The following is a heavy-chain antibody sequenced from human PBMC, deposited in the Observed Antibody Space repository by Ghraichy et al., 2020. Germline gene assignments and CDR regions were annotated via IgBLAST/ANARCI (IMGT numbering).Heavy chain of an antibody. D-gene: IGHD6-13*01. J-gene: IGHJ5*02. V-gene: IGHV3-30*18. CDR2: ISYDGSNK. Sequence: GGSLRLSCAASGFTFSSYGMYWVRQAPGKGLEWVAVISYDGSNKYYADSVKGRFTISRDNSKNTLYLQMNSLRAEDTAVYYCAKDPNVGAAAGINWFDPWGQGTLVTVSS. CDR1: GFTFSSYG. CDR3: AKDPNVGAAAGINWFDP.